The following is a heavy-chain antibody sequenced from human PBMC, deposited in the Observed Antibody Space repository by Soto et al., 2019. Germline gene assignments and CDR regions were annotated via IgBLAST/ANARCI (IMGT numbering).Heavy chain of an antibody. Sequence: QVQLVESGGGVVQPGRSLRLSCAASGFTFSSYGMHWVRQAPGKGLEWVAVISYDGSNKYYADSVKGRFTISRDNSKNTLYLQMNSLRAEDTAVYYCAKDTGIAVAGEPDAFDIWGQGTMVTVSS. CDR3: AKDTGIAVAGEPDAFDI. CDR1: GFTFSSYG. V-gene: IGHV3-30*18. J-gene: IGHJ3*02. D-gene: IGHD6-19*01. CDR2: ISYDGSNK.